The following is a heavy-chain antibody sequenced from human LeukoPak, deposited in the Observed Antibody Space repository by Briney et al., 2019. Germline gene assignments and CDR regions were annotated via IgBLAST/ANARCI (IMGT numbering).Heavy chain of an antibody. D-gene: IGHD3-10*01. CDR1: GGSFSGYY. Sequence: SETLSLTCAVYGGSFSGYYWSCIRQPPGKGLEWIGEINHSGSTNYNPSLKSRVTISVDTSKNQFSLKLSSVTAADTAVYYCARVGDLYYFDYWGQGTLVTVSS. CDR3: ARVGDLYYFDY. V-gene: IGHV4-34*01. J-gene: IGHJ4*02. CDR2: INHSGST.